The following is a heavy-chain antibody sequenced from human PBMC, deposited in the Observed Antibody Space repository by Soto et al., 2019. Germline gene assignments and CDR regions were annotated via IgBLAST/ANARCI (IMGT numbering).Heavy chain of an antibody. CDR2: ISSSSSYI. CDR1: GFTFSSYS. CDR3: ARDPTETAFFDY. J-gene: IGHJ4*02. Sequence: VQLVESGGGLVKPGGSLRLSCAASGFTFSSYSMNWVRQAPGKGLEWVSSISSSSSYIYYADSVKGRFTISRDNAKNSLYLQMNSLRAEDTAVYYCARDPTETAFFDYWGQGTLVTVSS. V-gene: IGHV3-21*01. D-gene: IGHD4-17*01.